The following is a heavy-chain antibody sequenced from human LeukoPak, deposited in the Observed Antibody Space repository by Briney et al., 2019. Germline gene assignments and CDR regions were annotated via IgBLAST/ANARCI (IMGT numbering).Heavy chain of an antibody. CDR2: ISSSSSYI. CDR1: GFTFSSYS. V-gene: IGHV3-21*01. Sequence: GGSLRLSCAASGFTFSSYSMIWVRQAPGKGLEWVSSISSSSSYIYYADSVKGRFTISRDNAKNSLYLQMTSLRAEDTAVYYCARSWFGELFLDYWGQGTLVTVSS. CDR3: ARSWFGELFLDY. J-gene: IGHJ4*02. D-gene: IGHD3-10*01.